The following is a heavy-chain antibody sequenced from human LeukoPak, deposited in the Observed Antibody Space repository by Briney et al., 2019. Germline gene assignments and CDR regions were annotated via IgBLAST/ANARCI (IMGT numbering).Heavy chain of an antibody. CDR1: GGTFSSYA. V-gene: IGHV1-69*05. D-gene: IGHD3-22*01. CDR2: IIPIFGTA. J-gene: IGHJ4*02. Sequence: SVKVSCKASGGTFSSYAISWVRQAPGQGLEWMGRIIPIFGTANYAQKFQGRVTITTDESTSTAYMELSSLRSEDTAVYYCARTTYYHDSSGYYFFDYWGQGTLVTVSS. CDR3: ARTTYYHDSSGYYFFDY.